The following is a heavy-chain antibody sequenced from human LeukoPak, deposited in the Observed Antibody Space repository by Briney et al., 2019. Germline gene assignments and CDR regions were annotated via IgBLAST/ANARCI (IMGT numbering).Heavy chain of an antibody. CDR1: GGSISSYY. CDR2: IYYSGST. J-gene: IGHJ4*02. CDR3: ARGQWLPEGYFDY. D-gene: IGHD6-19*01. V-gene: IGHV4-59*01. Sequence: SETLSLTCTVSGGSISSYYWSWIRQPPGKGLEWIGYIYYSGSTNYNPSLKSRVTISVDTSKNQFSLKLSSVTAADTAVYYCARGQWLPEGYFDYWGQGTLVTVSS.